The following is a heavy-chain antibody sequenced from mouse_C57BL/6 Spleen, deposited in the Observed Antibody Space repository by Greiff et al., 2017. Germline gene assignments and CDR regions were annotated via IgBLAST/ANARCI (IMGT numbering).Heavy chain of an antibody. Sequence: DVMLVESGGDLVKPGGSLKLSCAASGFTFSSYGMSWVRQTPDKRLEWVATISSGGSYTYYPDSVKGRFTISRDNAKNTLYLQMSSLKSEDTAMYYCARHTDSNWGVGYWGQGTTLTVSS. V-gene: IGHV5-6*02. J-gene: IGHJ2*01. D-gene: IGHD4-1*02. CDR1: GFTFSSYG. CDR3: ARHTDSNWGVGY. CDR2: ISSGGSYT.